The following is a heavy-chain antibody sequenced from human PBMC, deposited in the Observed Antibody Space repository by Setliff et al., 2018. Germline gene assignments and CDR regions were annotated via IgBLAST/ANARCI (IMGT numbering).Heavy chain of an antibody. V-gene: IGHV3-7*01. CDR1: GFSFSRHW. CDR3: VRDDADNYDAFDN. J-gene: IGHJ3*02. D-gene: IGHD3-22*01. Sequence: ETLSLSCVVSGFSFSRHWMSWVRQAPGKGLEWVADIKQDGSTEYYLDSVKGRFTISRDNAKRSLYLQMNGLRADDTGVYYCVRDDADNYDAFDNWGQGTLVTVSS. CDR2: IKQDGSTE.